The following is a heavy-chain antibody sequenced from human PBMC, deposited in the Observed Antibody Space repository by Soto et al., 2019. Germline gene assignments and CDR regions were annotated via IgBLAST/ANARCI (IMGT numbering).Heavy chain of an antibody. D-gene: IGHD2-15*01. CDR2: ISWNSGDI. Sequence: VHLVESGGGLVPPGTSLRLSCAASGFTFDEYAMHWVRQAPGKGLEWVSGISWNSGDIDYADSVKGRFTISRDNAQNSLSLEMNSLRAEDTALYYCAAFCSGGGCDSFDYWGQGTLVTVSS. V-gene: IGHV3-9*01. J-gene: IGHJ4*02. CDR3: AAFCSGGGCDSFDY. CDR1: GFTFDEYA.